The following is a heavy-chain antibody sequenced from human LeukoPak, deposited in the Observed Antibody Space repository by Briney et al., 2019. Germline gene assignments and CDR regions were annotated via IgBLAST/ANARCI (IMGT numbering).Heavy chain of an antibody. V-gene: IGHV1-8*01. D-gene: IGHD3-10*01. Sequence: ASVKVSCKASGYTFTSYDINWVRQATGQGLEWMGWMNPNSGNTGYAQKFQGRVTMTRNTSISTAYMELSSLRSEDTAVYYCAKSRFGELSPYYYYCYYMDVWGKGTTVTVSS. CDR3: AKSRFGELSPYYYYCYYMDV. CDR1: GYTFTSYD. J-gene: IGHJ6*03. CDR2: MNPNSGNT.